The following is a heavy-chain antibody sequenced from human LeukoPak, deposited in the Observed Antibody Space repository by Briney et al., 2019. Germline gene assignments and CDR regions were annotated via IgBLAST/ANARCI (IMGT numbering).Heavy chain of an antibody. CDR2: IRSSTNYI. D-gene: IGHD5/OR15-5a*01. CDR3: ARVSVVDNWFDP. V-gene: IGHV3-21*01. J-gene: IGHJ5*02. Sequence: GGSLRLSCAASGFAFSSYTMNWVRQSPGKGQEWFSSIRSSTNYIYYADSLKGRFTISRDNAKNSLYLQMNSLRAEDTAVYYCARVSVVDNWFDPWGQGTLVTVSS. CDR1: GFAFSSYT.